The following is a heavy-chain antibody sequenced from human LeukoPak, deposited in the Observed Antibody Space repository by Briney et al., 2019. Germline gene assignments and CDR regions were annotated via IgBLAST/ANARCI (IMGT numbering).Heavy chain of an antibody. CDR2: ISAYTGDT. J-gene: IGHJ4*02. V-gene: IGHV1-18*01. D-gene: IGHD4-23*01. CDR3: ARTDGGYSYPYGIDY. Sequence: ASVKVSCKTSGYTFTGYGISWVRQAPGQGLEWKGWISAYTGDTKYGQKLQGRVTMTTDTSTSTAYMELRSLGSDDTAIYYCARTDGGYSYPYGIDYWGQGSLVTVSS. CDR1: GYTFTGYG.